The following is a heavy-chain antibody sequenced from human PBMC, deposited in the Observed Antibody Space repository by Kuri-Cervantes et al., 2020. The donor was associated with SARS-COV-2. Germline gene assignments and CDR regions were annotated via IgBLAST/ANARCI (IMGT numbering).Heavy chain of an antibody. V-gene: IGHV4-39*07. J-gene: IGHJ5*02. CDR1: GGSISSSSYY. D-gene: IGHD3-3*01. CDR2: IYYSGST. Sequence: ESLKISYTVSGGSISSSSYYWGWIRQPPGKGLEWIGSIYYSGSTYYNPSLKSRVTISVDTSKNQFSLKLSSVTAADTAVYYCARSPDLWWFDPWGQGTLVTVSS. CDR3: ARSPDLWWFDP.